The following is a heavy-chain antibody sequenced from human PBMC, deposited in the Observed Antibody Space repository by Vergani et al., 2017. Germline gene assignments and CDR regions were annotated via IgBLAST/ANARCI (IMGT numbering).Heavy chain of an antibody. D-gene: IGHD3-3*01. J-gene: IGHJ6*02. CDR2: INSDGSST. CDR1: GFTFSSYW. V-gene: IGHV3-74*01. CDR3: ASLNDVWSGYYTYYYYGMDV. Sequence: EVQLVESGGGLVQPGGSLRLSCAASGFTFSSYWMHWVRQAPGKGLVWVSRINSDGSSTSYADSVKGRFTISRDNAKNTLYLQMNSLRAEDTAVYYCASLNDVWSGYYTYYYYGMDVWGQGTTVTVSS.